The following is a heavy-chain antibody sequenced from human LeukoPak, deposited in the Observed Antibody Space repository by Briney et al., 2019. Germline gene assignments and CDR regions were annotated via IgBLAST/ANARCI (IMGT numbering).Heavy chain of an antibody. CDR1: GFTFSSYA. CDR2: ISYDGSNK. J-gene: IGHJ4*02. Sequence: GGSLRLSCAAYGFTFSSYAMHWVRQAPGKGLEWVAVISYDGSNKYYADSVKGRFTISRDNSKNTLYLQMNSLRAEDTAVYYCARGAITMIVVVIPGGVDYWGQGTLVTVSS. V-gene: IGHV3-30-3*01. CDR3: ARGAITMIVVVIPGGVDY. D-gene: IGHD3-22*01.